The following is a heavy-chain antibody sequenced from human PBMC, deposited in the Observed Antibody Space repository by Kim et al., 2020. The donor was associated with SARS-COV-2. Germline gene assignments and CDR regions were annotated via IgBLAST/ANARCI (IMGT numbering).Heavy chain of an antibody. J-gene: IGHJ4*02. CDR2: INSDGSST. V-gene: IGHV3-74*01. D-gene: IGHD4-17*01. CDR1: GFTFINYW. Sequence: GGSLRLSCAVSGFTFINYWMHWVRQVPGKGLVWVSRINSDGSSTTYADSVKGRFTISRDNANNTLFLQMNSLRAEDTAAYYCVREDYDLFDYWGQGTLVT. CDR3: VREDYDLFDY.